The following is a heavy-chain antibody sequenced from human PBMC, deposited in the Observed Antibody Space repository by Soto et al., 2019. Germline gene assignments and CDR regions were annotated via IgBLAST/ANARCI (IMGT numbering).Heavy chain of an antibody. Sequence: SETLSLTCTVSGGSVSSGSYYWRWIRQPPGKGLEWIGYIYYSGSTNYNPSLKSRVTISVDTSKNQFSLKLSSVTAADTAVYYCARHEYSYQLIYFDYWGQGTLVTVSS. V-gene: IGHV4-61*01. D-gene: IGHD5-18*01. CDR2: IYYSGST. CDR1: GGSVSSGSYY. J-gene: IGHJ4*02. CDR3: ARHEYSYQLIYFDY.